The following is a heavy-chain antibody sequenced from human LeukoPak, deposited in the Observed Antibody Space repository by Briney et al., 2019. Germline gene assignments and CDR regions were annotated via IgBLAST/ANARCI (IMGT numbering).Heavy chain of an antibody. CDR3: ASTRSWHRYGYGY. V-gene: IGHV5-51*01. J-gene: IGHJ4*02. D-gene: IGHD5-18*01. Sequence: GESLKISCKDSGYSFTSYWIGWVRQMPGKGLEWMGIIYPGDSDTRYSPSFQGQVTISADKSINTAYLQWSSLKASDTAMYYCASTRSWHRYGYGYWGQGTLVTVSS. CDR2: IYPGDSDT. CDR1: GYSFTSYW.